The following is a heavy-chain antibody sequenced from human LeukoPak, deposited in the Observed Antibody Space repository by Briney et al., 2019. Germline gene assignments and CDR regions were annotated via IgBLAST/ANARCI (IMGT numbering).Heavy chain of an antibody. D-gene: IGHD4-17*01. CDR3: ANLESEFTVTTSSFY. V-gene: IGHV3-30*18. J-gene: IGHJ4*02. Sequence: PGGSLRLSCAASGFTFSSYGMHWVRQAPGKGLEWVAVISYDGSNKYYADSVKGRFTISGDNSKNTLYLQMNSLRAEDTAVYYCANLESEFTVTTSSFYWGQGTLVTVSS. CDR1: GFTFSSYG. CDR2: ISYDGSNK.